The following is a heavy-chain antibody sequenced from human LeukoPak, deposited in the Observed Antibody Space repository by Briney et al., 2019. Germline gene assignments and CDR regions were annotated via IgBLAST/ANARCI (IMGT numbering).Heavy chain of an antibody. CDR3: ARDFVLIRNWYFDL. Sequence: GGSLRLSCAASGFTFSSYAMHWVRQAPGKGLEWVAVISYDGSNKYYVDPVKGRFTISRDNSKNTLYLHVNSLRAEDTAVYYCARDFVLIRNWYFDLWGRGTLVTVSS. CDR1: GFTFSSYA. CDR2: ISYDGSNK. J-gene: IGHJ2*01. V-gene: IGHV3-30*04. D-gene: IGHD3-3*01.